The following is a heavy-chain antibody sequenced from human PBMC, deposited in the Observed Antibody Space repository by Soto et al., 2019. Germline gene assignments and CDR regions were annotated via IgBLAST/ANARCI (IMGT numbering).Heavy chain of an antibody. J-gene: IGHJ4*02. CDR1: GFTFSSYA. D-gene: IGHD2-15*01. V-gene: IGHV3-30-3*01. CDR3: ARVHSGGSCDDY. Sequence: GGSLRLSCAASGFTFSSYAMHWVRQAPGKGLEWVAVISYDGSNKYYADSVKGRFTISRDNSKNTLYLQMNSLRAEDTAVYYCARVHSGGSCDDYWGQGTLVTVSS. CDR2: ISYDGSNK.